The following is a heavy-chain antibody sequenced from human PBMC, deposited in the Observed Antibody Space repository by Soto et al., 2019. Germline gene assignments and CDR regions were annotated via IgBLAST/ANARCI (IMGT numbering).Heavy chain of an antibody. CDR2: ISAYNGNT. J-gene: IGHJ4*02. V-gene: IGHV1-18*01. D-gene: IGHD2-15*01. CDR1: GYTFTSYG. Sequence: QVQLVQSGAEVKKPGASVKVSCKASGYTFTSYGISWVRQAPGQGLEWMGWISAYNGNTNYAQKLQGRVTMTKDTSTSRAYIELRSLRYDDTALYYCARVGRGSSGFCDYWGQGTVVTVSS. CDR3: ARVGRGSSGFCDY.